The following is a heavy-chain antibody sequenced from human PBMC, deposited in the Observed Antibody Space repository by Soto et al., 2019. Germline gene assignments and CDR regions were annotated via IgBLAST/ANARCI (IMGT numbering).Heavy chain of an antibody. CDR2: ISGSGDST. CDR3: AKGVPGIAVAGTGYFQH. V-gene: IGHV3-23*01. D-gene: IGHD6-19*01. J-gene: IGHJ1*01. Sequence: GASVKVSCKASGFTFSSYAMSWVRQAPGKGLEWVSGISGSGDSTYYADSVKGRFTISRDNSKNTLYLQMNSLRAEDTAVYYCAKGVPGIAVAGTGYFQHWGQGTLVTVSS. CDR1: GFTFSSYA.